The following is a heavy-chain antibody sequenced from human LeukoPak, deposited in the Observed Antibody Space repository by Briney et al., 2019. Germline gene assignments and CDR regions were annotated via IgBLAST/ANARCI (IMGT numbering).Heavy chain of an antibody. CDR1: GDSLDGDY. J-gene: IGHJ3*02. CDR3: ARLNGDGFDI. V-gene: IGHV4-4*07. CDR2: IYSSGSR. Sequence: SETLSLTCTVSGDSLDGDYWYWIRQPAGKGLEWIGRIYSSGSRNYAPSLKSRVTMSIDTSKKSLSLKLNTVTAADTAVYYCARLNGDGFDIWGQGAKITVSS. D-gene: IGHD2-8*01.